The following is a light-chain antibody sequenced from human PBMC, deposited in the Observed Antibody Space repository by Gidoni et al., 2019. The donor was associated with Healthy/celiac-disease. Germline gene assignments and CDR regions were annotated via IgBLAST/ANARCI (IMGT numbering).Light chain of an antibody. J-gene: IGKJ5*01. CDR2: AAS. CDR3: QQSYSTPPT. V-gene: IGKV1-39*01. Sequence: DLQMPQSPSSLSASVGDRVTITCRASQSISSYLHWYQQKPGKAPKLLIYAASSLQSGVPSRFSGSGSGTDFTLTISSLQPEDFATYYCQQSYSTPPTFGQGTRLEIK. CDR1: QSISSY.